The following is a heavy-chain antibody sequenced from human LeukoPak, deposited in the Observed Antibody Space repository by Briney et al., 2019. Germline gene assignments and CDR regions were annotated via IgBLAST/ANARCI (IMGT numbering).Heavy chain of an antibody. J-gene: IGHJ3*02. CDR3: TRPSSGSYSYAFDI. D-gene: IGHD3-10*01. Sequence: SETLSLTCTVSGGSISTYYWSWIRQPPGKGLEWIGYVYYSGSTNYNPSLKSRVTISVDTSRNQVSLQLSSVTAADTAVYYCTRPSSGSYSYAFDIWGQGTMVTVSS. CDR2: VYYSGST. V-gene: IGHV4-59*08. CDR1: GGSISTYY.